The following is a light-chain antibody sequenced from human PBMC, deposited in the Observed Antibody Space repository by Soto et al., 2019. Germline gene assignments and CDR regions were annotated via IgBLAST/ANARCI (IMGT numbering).Light chain of an antibody. J-gene: IGLJ2*01. Sequence: QSALTQPRSVSGSPGQSVTISCTGTSSDVGGYDFVSWYQQHPGKAPKLIIYDVSKRPSGVPDRFSGSKSGNTASLTISGLQGEDEADYYCCSYAGSYTWVFGGGTKVTVL. CDR2: DVS. CDR1: SSDVGGYDF. CDR3: CSYAGSYTWV. V-gene: IGLV2-11*01.